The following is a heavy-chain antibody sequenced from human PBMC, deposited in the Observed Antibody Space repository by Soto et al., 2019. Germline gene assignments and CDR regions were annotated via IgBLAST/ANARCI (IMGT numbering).Heavy chain of an antibody. J-gene: IGHJ3*02. D-gene: IGHD3-10*01. V-gene: IGHV1-69*04. CDR2: IIPILGIA. CDR3: AREGAGYYYGSGSYVAAFHI. Sequence: SVKVSCKASGGTFSSYTISWVRQAPGQGLEWMGRIIPILGIANYAQKFQGRVTITADKSTSTAYMELSSLRSEDTAVYYCAREGAGYYYGSGSYVAAFHIWGQGTMVTVSS. CDR1: GGTFSSYT.